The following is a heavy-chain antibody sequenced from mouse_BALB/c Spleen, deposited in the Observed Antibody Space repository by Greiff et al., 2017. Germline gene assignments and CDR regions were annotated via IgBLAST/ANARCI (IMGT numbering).Heavy chain of an antibody. D-gene: IGHD2-1*01. CDR1: GFTFSSFG. Sequence: EVKVVESGGGLVQPGGSRKLSCAASGFTFSSFGMHWVRQAPEKGLEWVAYISSGSSTIYYADTVKGRFTISRDNPKNTLFLQMTSLRSEDTAMYYCARFGNYYAMDYWGQGTSVTVSS. J-gene: IGHJ4*01. V-gene: IGHV5-17*02. CDR2: ISSGSSTI. CDR3: ARFGNYYAMDY.